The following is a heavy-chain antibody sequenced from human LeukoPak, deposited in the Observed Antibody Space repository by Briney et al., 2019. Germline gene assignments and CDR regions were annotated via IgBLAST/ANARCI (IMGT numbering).Heavy chain of an antibody. D-gene: IGHD3-10*01. V-gene: IGHV4-39*07. CDR3: ARGNNYGSGSLFYG. Sequence: SETLSLTCTVSGGSISSSSYYWGWIRQPPGKGLEWIGSIYYSGSTYYNPSLKSRVTISVDTSKNQFSLKLSSVTAADTAVYYCARGNNYGSGSLFYGWGQGTLVTVSS. CDR1: GGSISSSSYY. CDR2: IYYSGST. J-gene: IGHJ4*02.